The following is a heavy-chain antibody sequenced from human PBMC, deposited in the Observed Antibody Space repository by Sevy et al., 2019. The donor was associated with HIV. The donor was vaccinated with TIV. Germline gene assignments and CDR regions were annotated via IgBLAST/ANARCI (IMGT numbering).Heavy chain of an antibody. CDR2: VTSDGTT. CDR3: AGGDTTMITDLDY. Sequence: GGSLRLSYAASGLTLTTTGMSWVRQAPGKGLEWVAGVTSDGTTYYADSVRDRFTVSRDNSKNTLYLQLNSLRADDTAVCYCAGGDTTMITDLDYWGQGTLVTVSS. CDR1: GLTLTTTG. V-gene: IGHV3-23*01. J-gene: IGHJ4*02. D-gene: IGHD3-16*01.